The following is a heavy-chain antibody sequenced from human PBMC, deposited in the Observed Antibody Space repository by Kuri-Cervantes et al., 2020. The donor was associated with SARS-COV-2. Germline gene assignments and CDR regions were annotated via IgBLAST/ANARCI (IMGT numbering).Heavy chain of an antibody. CDR2: IDSAGSTT. CDR3: AKAYYDFWSGPWGGFDI. Sequence: GGSLRLSCAASGFTFSNYWMHWVRQAPGKGLVWVSRIDSAGSTTYYADSLKGRFTISRDNAKNTLYLQMNSLRAEDTAVYYCAKAYYDFWSGPWGGFDIWGQGTVVTVSS. V-gene: IGHV3-74*01. CDR1: GFTFSNYW. D-gene: IGHD3-3*01. J-gene: IGHJ3*02.